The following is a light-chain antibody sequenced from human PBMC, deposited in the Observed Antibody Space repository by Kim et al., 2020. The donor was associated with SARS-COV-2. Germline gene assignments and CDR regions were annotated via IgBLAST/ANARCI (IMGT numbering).Light chain of an antibody. V-gene: IGKV3-15*01. CDR1: QSVTSN. Sequence: SPGESDTLSCRASQSVTSNLAWYQQKPGQAPRLLIYGASTRATGVPARFSGSGSGTEFTLTISDVQSEDFAIYYCQQYNNWPPWTFGQGTKVDIK. CDR3: QQYNNWPPWT. J-gene: IGKJ1*01. CDR2: GAS.